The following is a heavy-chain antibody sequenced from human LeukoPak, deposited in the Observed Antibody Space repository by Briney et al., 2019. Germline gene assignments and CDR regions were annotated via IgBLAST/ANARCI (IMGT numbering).Heavy chain of an antibody. CDR2: INHSGST. CDR3: AGLVRHCSSTSCPVRMDV. D-gene: IGHD2-2*01. V-gene: IGHV4-34*08. J-gene: IGHJ6*04. CDR1: GFTFDDYG. Sequence: PGGSLRLSCAASGFTFDDYGMSWVRQAPGKGLEWIGEINHSGSTNYNPSLKSRVTISVDTSKNQFSLKLSSVTAADTAVYYCAGLVRHCSSTSCPVRMDVWGKGTTVTVSS.